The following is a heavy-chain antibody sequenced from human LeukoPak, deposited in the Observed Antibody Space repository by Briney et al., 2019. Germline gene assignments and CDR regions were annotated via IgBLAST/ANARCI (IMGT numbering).Heavy chain of an antibody. CDR2: IIPIFGTA. CDR1: GGTFSIYA. Sequence: SVSVSCKASGGTFSIYAISWVRQAPAQGLEWMGGIIPIFGTANYAQKFQGRVTITADASTSTAYMELSSLRSEDTAVYYCAGTYYYGSGSYLGDAFDIWGQGTMVTVSS. CDR3: AGTYYYGSGSYLGDAFDI. D-gene: IGHD3-10*01. V-gene: IGHV1-69*13. J-gene: IGHJ3*02.